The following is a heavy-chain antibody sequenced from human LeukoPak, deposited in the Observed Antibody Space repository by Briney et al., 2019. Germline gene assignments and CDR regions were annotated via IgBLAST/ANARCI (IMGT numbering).Heavy chain of an antibody. CDR2: ISSSSLYI. V-gene: IGHV3-21*01. D-gene: IGHD1-26*01. Sequence: PGGSLRLSCAASAFTFSTYSMNWVRQAPGKGLGWVSSISSSSLYIYYADSVKGRFTISRDNAKNSLYLQMNSLRAEDTAVYYCASEHSGNYYRPFDYWGQGTLVTVSS. J-gene: IGHJ4*02. CDR3: ASEHSGNYYRPFDY. CDR1: AFTFSTYS.